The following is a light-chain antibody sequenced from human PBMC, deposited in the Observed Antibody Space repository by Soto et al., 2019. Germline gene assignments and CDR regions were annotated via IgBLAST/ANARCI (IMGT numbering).Light chain of an antibody. Sequence: EIMLMQSPGTQYLSPGERATLSCRASQSVSSSYLAWYQQKPGQAPRLLIYGASSRATGIPDRFSGSGSGTDFTLTISRLEPEDFAVYYCQQYGSSPPRTFGQGTKVDIK. CDR3: QQYGSSPPRT. CDR2: GAS. CDR1: QSVSSSY. J-gene: IGKJ1*01. V-gene: IGKV3-20*01.